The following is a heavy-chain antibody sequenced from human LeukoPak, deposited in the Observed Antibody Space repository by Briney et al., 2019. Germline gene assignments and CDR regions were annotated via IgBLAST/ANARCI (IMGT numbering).Heavy chain of an antibody. CDR2: INPNSGGT. D-gene: IGHD1-26*01. CDR1: GHTFTGYY. J-gene: IGHJ4*02. CDR3: ASRPYSGSYPGSDY. Sequence: ASVKVSCKASGHTFTGYYMHWVRQAPGQGLEWMGWINPNSGGTNYAQKFQGRVTMTRDTSISTAYMELSRLRSDDTAVYYCASRPYSGSYPGSDYWGQGTLVTVSS. V-gene: IGHV1-2*02.